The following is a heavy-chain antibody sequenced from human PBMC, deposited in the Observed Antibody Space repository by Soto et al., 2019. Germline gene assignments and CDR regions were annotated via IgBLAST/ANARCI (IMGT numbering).Heavy chain of an antibody. CDR1: GGSFSGYY. J-gene: IGHJ4*02. V-gene: IGHV4-34*01. CDR3: ARGYGRNFDY. Sequence: SETLSLTCAIYGGSFSGYYWSWLRQPPEKRKEWIREINHRRSTNYNPSLKSQETISTDALKNQFSLKLISMIDTDTASYYCARGYGRNFDYWGQGTLVTVSS. D-gene: IGHD3-10*01. CDR2: INHRRST.